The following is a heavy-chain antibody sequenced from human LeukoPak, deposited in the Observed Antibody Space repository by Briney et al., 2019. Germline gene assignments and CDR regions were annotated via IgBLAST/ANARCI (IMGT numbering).Heavy chain of an antibody. Sequence: SETLSLTCTVSGGSISSYYWSWIRQPPGKGLEWIGYIYYSGSTNYNPSLKSRVTISVDTSKNQFSLKLSSVTAADTAVYYCASQYCSGGSCYLDYWGQGTLVTVSS. CDR2: IYYSGST. D-gene: IGHD2-15*01. CDR3: ASQYCSGGSCYLDY. J-gene: IGHJ4*02. CDR1: GGSISSYY. V-gene: IGHV4-59*08.